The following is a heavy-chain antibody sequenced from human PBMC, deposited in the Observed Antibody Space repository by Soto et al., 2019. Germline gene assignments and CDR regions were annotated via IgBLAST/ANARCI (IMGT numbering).Heavy chain of an antibody. CDR3: ARDKDPRPTVWGY. V-gene: IGHV4-31*03. CDR1: GDSMGTGGHY. CDR2: IYYSGAT. J-gene: IGHJ4*02. Sequence: QVHLQQSGPGLVRPSQSLSLTCTVSGDSMGTGGHYYNCIRQVPGKGLEWIGYIYYSGATHYSPSLRARATISRDTSKNQCSLRLISVTAADTALYYCARDKDPRPTVWGYWGQGIQVTVSS. D-gene: IGHD7-27*01.